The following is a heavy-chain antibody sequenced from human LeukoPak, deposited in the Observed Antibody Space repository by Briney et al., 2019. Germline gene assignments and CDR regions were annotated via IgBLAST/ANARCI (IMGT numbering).Heavy chain of an antibody. V-gene: IGHV3-30*18. D-gene: IGHD6-19*01. Sequence: GGSLRLSCAASGFTFSSYGMHWVRQAPGKGLEWVAVISYDGSNKYYVDSVKGRFTISRDNSKNTLYLQMNSLRAEDTAVYYCAKGAVAGRSHALDYWGQGTLVTVSS. CDR3: AKGAVAGRSHALDY. J-gene: IGHJ4*02. CDR2: ISYDGSNK. CDR1: GFTFSSYG.